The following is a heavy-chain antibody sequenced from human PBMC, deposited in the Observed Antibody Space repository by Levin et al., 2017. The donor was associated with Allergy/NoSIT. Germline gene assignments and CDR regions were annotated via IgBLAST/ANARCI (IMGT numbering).Heavy chain of an antibody. J-gene: IGHJ3*02. Sequence: SETLSLTCTVSGGSISSYYWSWIRQPPGKGLEWIGYIYYSGSTNYNPSLKSRVTISVDTSKNQFSLKLSSVTAADTAVYYWARRGYRGDRRRDAFDIWGQGTMVTVSS. D-gene: IGHD3-10*01. CDR1: GGSISSYY. V-gene: IGHV4-59*01. CDR2: IYYSGST. CDR3: ARRGYRGDRRRDAFDI.